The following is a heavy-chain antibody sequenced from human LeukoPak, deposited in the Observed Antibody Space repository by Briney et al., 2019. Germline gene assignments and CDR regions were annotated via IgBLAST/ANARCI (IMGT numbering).Heavy chain of an antibody. CDR2: ISAGSGST. CDR3: ARDPFGGSSS. V-gene: IGHV3-23*01. D-gene: IGHD3-16*01. CDR1: GFRFSGYG. J-gene: IGHJ4*01. Sequence: GGSLRLSCAASGFRFSGYGMSWVRQAPGKGLEWVSSISAGSGSTDYADSVKGRFTISRDDSKNMVYLQMNSLRDEDTAVYYCARDPFGGSSSWGQGTLVTVSS.